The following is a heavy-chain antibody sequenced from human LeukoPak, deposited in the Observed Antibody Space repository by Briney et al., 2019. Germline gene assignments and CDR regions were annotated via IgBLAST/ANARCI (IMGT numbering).Heavy chain of an antibody. J-gene: IGHJ4*02. CDR1: GFTFSSYV. V-gene: IGHV3-23*01. Sequence: GGSLRLSCAASGFTFSSYVMSWVRQAPGKGLEWVSAISGSGVSTYYADSVKGRFTISRDNSKNTLSLQMHSLRAEDTAVYYCAKDGLGYCTGGSCGYFDYWGQGTLVTVSS. CDR3: AKDGLGYCTGGSCGYFDY. D-gene: IGHD2-15*01. CDR2: ISGSGVST.